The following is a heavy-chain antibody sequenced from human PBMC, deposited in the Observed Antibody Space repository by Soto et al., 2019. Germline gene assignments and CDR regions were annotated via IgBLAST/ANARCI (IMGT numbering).Heavy chain of an antibody. CDR1: GFTFSNAW. Sequence: GSLRLSCAASGFTFSNAWMNWVRQAPGKGLEWVGRIKSKTDGGTTDYAAPVKGRFTISRDDSKNTLYLQMNSLKTEDTAVYYCTTGAPSDVALYYYYYGMDVWGQGTTVTVSS. CDR3: TTGAPSDVALYYYYYGMDV. D-gene: IGHD2-15*01. V-gene: IGHV3-15*07. CDR2: IKSKTDGGTT. J-gene: IGHJ6*02.